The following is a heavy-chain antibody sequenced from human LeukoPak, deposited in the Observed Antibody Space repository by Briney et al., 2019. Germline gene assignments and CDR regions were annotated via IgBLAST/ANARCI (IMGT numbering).Heavy chain of an antibody. CDR3: AHYYDSGSAFDI. V-gene: IGHV4-30-4*01. D-gene: IGHD3-22*01. CDR1: GGSISSGDYY. J-gene: IGHJ3*02. CDR2: IYYSGGT. Sequence: PSQTLSLACTVSGGSISSGDYYWSWIRQPPGKGLEWIGYIYYSGGTYYNPSLKSRVTISVDTSKNQLSLKLSSVTAADTAVYYCAHYYDSGSAFDIWGQGTMVTVSS.